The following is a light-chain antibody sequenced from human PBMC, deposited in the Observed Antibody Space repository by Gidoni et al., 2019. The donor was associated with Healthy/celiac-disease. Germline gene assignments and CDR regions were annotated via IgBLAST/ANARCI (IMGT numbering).Light chain of an antibody. CDR1: SSDVGGYNY. CDR3: CSYAGSYTEV. Sequence: QSALTQPRSVSGSPDQSVTISCTGTSSDVGGYNYVSWYQQHPGKAPKLMLYDVSKRPSGVPDRFSGSKSGNTASLTISGLQAEDEADYYCCSYAGSYTEVFGGGTKLPVL. CDR2: DVS. V-gene: IGLV2-11*01. J-gene: IGLJ2*01.